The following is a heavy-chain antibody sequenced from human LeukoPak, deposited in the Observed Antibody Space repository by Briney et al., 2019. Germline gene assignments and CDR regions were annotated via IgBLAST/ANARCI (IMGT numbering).Heavy chain of an antibody. CDR3: ARDSSNTYYDFWSGYPTLNWFDP. D-gene: IGHD3-3*01. Sequence: PGGSLRLSCAASGFTFSNAWMSWVRQAPGKGLEWVANIKQDGSEKYYVDSVKGRFTISRDNAKNSLYLQMNSLRAEDTAVYYCARDSSNTYYDFWSGYPTLNWFDPWGQGTLVTVSS. CDR1: GFTFSNAW. J-gene: IGHJ5*02. CDR2: IKQDGSEK. V-gene: IGHV3-7*01.